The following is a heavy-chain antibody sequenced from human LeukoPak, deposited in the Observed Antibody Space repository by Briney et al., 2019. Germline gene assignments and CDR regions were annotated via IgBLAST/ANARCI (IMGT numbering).Heavy chain of an antibody. J-gene: IGHJ4*02. CDR2: INHSGST. V-gene: IGHV4-34*01. Sequence: PSETLSLTCAVYGGSFSGYYWSWLRQPPGKGLEWIGEINHSGSTNYNPSLMSRVTISVDTSKNQFSLKLSSVTAADTAVYYCARGNIAARRGNFDYWGQGTLVTVSS. D-gene: IGHD6-6*01. CDR1: GGSFSGYY. CDR3: ARGNIAARRGNFDY.